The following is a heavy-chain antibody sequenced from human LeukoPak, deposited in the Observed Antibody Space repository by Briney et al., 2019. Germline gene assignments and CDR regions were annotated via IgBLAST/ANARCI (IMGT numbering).Heavy chain of an antibody. CDR2: INWNGGST. V-gene: IGHV3-20*04. CDR3: ARDGITMRILEY. J-gene: IGHJ4*02. D-gene: IGHD3-10*01. Sequence: PGGSLRLSCAASGFTFDDYAMNWVRQAPGKGLEWVSGINWNGGSTGYADSVKGRFTISRDNAKNSLYLQMDSLRAEDTAVYYCARDGITMRILEYWGQGTLVTVSS. CDR1: GFTFDDYA.